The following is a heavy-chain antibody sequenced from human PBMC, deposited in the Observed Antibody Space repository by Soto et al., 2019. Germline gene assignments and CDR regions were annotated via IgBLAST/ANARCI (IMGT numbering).Heavy chain of an antibody. V-gene: IGHV3-9*01. CDR3: VKDISGRGSYYYYYGMDV. J-gene: IGHJ6*02. CDR1: GFTFDDYA. Sequence: EVQLVESGGVLVQPGGSLRLSCAASGFTFDDYAMHWVRQAPGKGLEWVSGISWNSANMNYVDSVKARFTISRDNAKHSLSLQKNSLRAEDTALYYCVKDISGRGSYYYYYGMDVWGQGTTVTVSS. CDR2: ISWNSANM. D-gene: IGHD3-16*01.